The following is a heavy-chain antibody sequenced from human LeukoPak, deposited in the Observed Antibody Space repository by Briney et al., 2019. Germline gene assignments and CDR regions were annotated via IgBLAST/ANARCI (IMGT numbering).Heavy chain of an antibody. Sequence: GESLKISCKGSGSSFTSYWIGWVRQMPGKGLEWMGIIYPGDSDTRYSPSFQGQVTISADKSISTACLQWSSLKASDTAMYYCARRVAAAGTFHFDYWGQGTLVTVSS. CDR2: IYPGDSDT. J-gene: IGHJ4*02. D-gene: IGHD6-13*01. CDR1: GSSFTSYW. CDR3: ARRVAAAGTFHFDY. V-gene: IGHV5-51*01.